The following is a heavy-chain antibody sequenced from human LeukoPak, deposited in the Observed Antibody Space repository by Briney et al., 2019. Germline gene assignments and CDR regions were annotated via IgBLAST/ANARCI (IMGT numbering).Heavy chain of an antibody. CDR3: ARELGSSRDL. Sequence: GGSLRLSCAASGFTFSDYNMGWIRQAPGKGLEWVSSISRSGSTKYYADSVKGRFTISRDNAKNSLFLQMNSLRAEDTAVYYCARELGSSRDLWGRGTLVTVSS. J-gene: IGHJ2*01. D-gene: IGHD3-10*01. V-gene: IGHV3-11*01. CDR1: GFTFSDYN. CDR2: ISRSGSTK.